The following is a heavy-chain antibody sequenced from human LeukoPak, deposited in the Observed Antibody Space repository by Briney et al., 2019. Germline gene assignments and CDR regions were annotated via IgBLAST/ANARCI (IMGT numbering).Heavy chain of an antibody. CDR1: GGSFSGYY. V-gene: IGHV4-34*01. Sequence: PSETLSLSCAVSGGSFSGYYWSWIRQPPGHGLEWIGEINHSVSTNYNPSLKSRVTISVDTSKNQFSLKLSSVTAADTAVYYCARGRVGLYIYYDSSGYYYFDYWGQGTLVTVSS. CDR3: ARGRVGLYIYYDSSGYYYFDY. D-gene: IGHD3-22*01. CDR2: INHSVST. J-gene: IGHJ4*02.